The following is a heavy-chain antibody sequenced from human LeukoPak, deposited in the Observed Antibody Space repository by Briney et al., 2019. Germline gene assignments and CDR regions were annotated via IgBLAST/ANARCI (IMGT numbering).Heavy chain of an antibody. CDR1: GYTRTVLS. Sequence: SVSLSSTVSGYTRTVLSMRWVRGAPGQGLEWGGGIIPIFGTTDCTQKYQARVTITADESKSTAYMEQRRLRAEDRAVYYCARPLPGDGDAFDIWGQGTMVTV. V-gene: IGHV1-69*13. CDR3: ARPLPGDGDAFDI. CDR2: IIPIFGTT. J-gene: IGHJ3*02. D-gene: IGHD7-27*01.